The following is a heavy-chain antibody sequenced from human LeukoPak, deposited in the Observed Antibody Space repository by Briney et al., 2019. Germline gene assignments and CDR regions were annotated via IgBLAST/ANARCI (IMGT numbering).Heavy chain of an antibody. Sequence: SVKVSCKASGYTFTSYGISWVRQAPGQGLEWMGGIIPIFGTANYAQKFQGRVTITADESTSTAYMELSSLRSEDTAVYYCASSRGRWLRPLAFYWGQGTLVTVSS. D-gene: IGHD5-24*01. CDR1: GYTFTSYG. V-gene: IGHV1-69*13. CDR3: ASSRGRWLRPLAFY. J-gene: IGHJ4*02. CDR2: IIPIFGTA.